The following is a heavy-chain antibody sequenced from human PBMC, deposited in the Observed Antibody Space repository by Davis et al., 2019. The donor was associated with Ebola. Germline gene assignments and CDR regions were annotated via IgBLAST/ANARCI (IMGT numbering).Heavy chain of an antibody. J-gene: IGHJ4*02. V-gene: IGHV3-53*01. Sequence: GESLKISCAASGFTVSDNYMSWVRQAPGKGLEWVSVIFSGGSTHYADSVKGRFTISRDNANNSLYLQMNSLRTEDTAVYYCVRTGSSSGGFDYWGQGTLVTVSS. CDR2: IFSGGST. CDR3: VRTGSSSGGFDY. D-gene: IGHD1-26*01. CDR1: GFTVSDNY.